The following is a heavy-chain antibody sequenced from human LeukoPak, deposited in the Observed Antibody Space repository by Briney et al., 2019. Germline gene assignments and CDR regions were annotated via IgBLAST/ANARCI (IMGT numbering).Heavy chain of an antibody. Sequence: PGGSLRLSCAASGFTFSDYYMSWIRQAPGKGLEWVSYISSSGSTIYYADSVKGRFTISRDNAKNSLYLQMNSLRAEDTAVYYCARDYRITMIVVVGDYYYGMDVWGQGTTVTVSS. CDR1: GFTFSDYY. CDR2: ISSSGSTI. V-gene: IGHV3-11*01. D-gene: IGHD3-22*01. CDR3: ARDYRITMIVVVGDYYYGMDV. J-gene: IGHJ6*02.